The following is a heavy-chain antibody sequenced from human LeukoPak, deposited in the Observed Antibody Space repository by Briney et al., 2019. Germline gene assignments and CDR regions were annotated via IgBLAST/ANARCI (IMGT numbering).Heavy chain of an antibody. CDR3: AREVPAAPNWFDP. CDR1: GGTFSSYA. CDR2: IIPILGTA. J-gene: IGHJ5*02. V-gene: IGHV1-69*13. D-gene: IGHD2-2*01. Sequence: ASVKVSCKASGGTFSSYAISWVRQAPGQGLEWMGGIIPILGTANYAQKFQGRVTITADESTSTAYMELSSLRSEDTAVYYCAREVPAAPNWFDPWGQGTLVTVSS.